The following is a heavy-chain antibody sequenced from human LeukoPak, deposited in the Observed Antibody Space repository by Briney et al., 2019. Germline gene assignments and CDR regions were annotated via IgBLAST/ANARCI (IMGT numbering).Heavy chain of an antibody. D-gene: IGHD6-19*01. CDR1: GYTFTGYY. Sequence: ASVKVSCKASGYTFTGYYMDWVRQAPGQGLEWMGRINPNSGGTNYAQKFQGWVTMTRDTSISTAYMELSRLRSDDTAVYYCARQGAVARRQRYWFDPWGQGTLVTVSS. CDR3: ARQGAVARRQRYWFDP. V-gene: IGHV1-2*04. CDR2: INPNSGGT. J-gene: IGHJ5*02.